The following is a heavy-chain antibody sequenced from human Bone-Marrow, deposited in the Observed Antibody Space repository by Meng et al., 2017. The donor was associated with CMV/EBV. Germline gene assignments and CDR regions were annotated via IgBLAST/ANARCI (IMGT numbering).Heavy chain of an antibody. CDR2: ISGTSTYI. Sequence: CAAAGFTFTSYSLSWVRQAPGRGMEWVSSISGTSTYIYYADSVRGRFTISRDNAKNSLYLQMNSLRAEDTAVYYCARTPQTYWFFDLWGRGTLVTVSS. J-gene: IGHJ2*01. CDR1: GFTFTSYS. V-gene: IGHV3-21*06. CDR3: ARTPQTYWFFDL.